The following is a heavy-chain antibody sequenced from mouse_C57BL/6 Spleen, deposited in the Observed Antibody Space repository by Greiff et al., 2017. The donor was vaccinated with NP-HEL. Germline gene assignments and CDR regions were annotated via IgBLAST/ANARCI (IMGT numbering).Heavy chain of an antibody. V-gene: IGHV3-6*01. J-gene: IGHJ4*01. CDR1: GYSITSGYY. Sequence: DVQLQESGPGLVKPSQSLSLTCSVTGYSITSGYYWNWIRQFPGNKLEWMGYISYDGSNNYNPSLKNRISITRDTSKNQFFLKLNSVTTEYTATYYCAREAMDYWGQGTSVTVSS. CDR2: ISYDGSN. CDR3: AREAMDY.